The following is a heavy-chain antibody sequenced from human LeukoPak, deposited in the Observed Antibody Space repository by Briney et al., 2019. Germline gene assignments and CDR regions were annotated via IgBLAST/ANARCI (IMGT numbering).Heavy chain of an antibody. V-gene: IGHV3-21*01. CDR1: GFTFSRNS. J-gene: IGHJ3*02. CDR3: ARGASVVAGSDDAFDI. CDR2: ISTSSSYI. D-gene: IGHD6-19*01. Sequence: GGSLRLSCAASGFTFSRNSMNWVRQAPGKGPEWVSSISTSSSYIYYADSVKGRFTISRDNAKNSLYLQMNSLRVDDTAVYYCARGASVVAGSDDAFDIWGQGTMVTVSS.